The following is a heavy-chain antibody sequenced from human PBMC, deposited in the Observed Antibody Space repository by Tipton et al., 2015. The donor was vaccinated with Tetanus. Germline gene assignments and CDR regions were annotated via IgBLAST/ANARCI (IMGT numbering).Heavy chain of an antibody. CDR3: ARASCDSVVSCEVEWWHNWFDS. CDR2: LNPKSGSA. V-gene: IGHV1-8*02. D-gene: IGHD2-15*01. CDR1: GYTFTSYG. J-gene: IGHJ5*01. Sequence: QLVQSGAEVKKPGASVKVSCKASGYTFTSYGLNWVRKAAGRGFEWMGWLNPKSGSAAYAPRFQGRVTVTTNTSITTAFMEVASLTYEDTAVYYCARASCDSVVSCEVEWWHNWFDSWGQGALVTVSS.